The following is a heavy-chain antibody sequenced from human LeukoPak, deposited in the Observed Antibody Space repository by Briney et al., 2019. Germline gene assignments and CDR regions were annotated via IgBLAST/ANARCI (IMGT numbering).Heavy chain of an antibody. J-gene: IGHJ4*02. Sequence: ASVKVSCKASGGTFSSYAISWVRRAPGQGLEWMGRIIPIFGIANYAQKFQGRVTITADKSTSTAYMELSSLRSEDTAVYYCAREGDYDSSGYYFDYWGQGTLVTVSS. CDR2: IIPIFGIA. D-gene: IGHD3-22*01. CDR3: AREGDYDSSGYYFDY. CDR1: GGTFSSYA. V-gene: IGHV1-69*04.